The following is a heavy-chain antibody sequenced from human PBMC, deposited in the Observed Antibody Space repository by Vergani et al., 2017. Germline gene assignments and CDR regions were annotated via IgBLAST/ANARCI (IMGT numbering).Heavy chain of an antibody. D-gene: IGHD6-19*01. V-gene: IGHV3-21*01. CDR2: ISSSSSYI. CDR1: GFTFSRYS. Sequence: EVQLVESGGGLVKPGGSLRLSCAASGFTFSRYSMNWVRQAPGKGLEWVSSISSSSSYIYYADSVKGRFTISRDNAKNSLYLQMNSLRAEDTAVYYCARDLNXGSGWYGYYYGMDVWGQGP. CDR3: ARDLNXGSGWYGYYYGMDV. J-gene: IGHJ6*02.